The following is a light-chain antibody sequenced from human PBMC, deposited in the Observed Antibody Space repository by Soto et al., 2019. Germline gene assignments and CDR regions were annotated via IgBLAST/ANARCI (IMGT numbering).Light chain of an antibody. J-gene: IGLJ3*02. CDR1: SSNIRSHY. CDR2: RDG. CDR3: AVWDASLTGWV. V-gene: IGLV1-47*01. Sequence: QSALTQPPSASGTPGQSLTISCAGSSSNIRSHYVYWYQHLPGTAPKLLIFRDGQRPSGVPDRFFGSKSGTSASLAISGLRSEDEAHYYCAVWDASLTGWVFGGGTKLTVL.